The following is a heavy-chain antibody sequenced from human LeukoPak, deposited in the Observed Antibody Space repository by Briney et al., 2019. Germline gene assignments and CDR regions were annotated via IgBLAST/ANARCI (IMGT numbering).Heavy chain of an antibody. Sequence: GGSLRLSCAAFGFTFSSYWMSWVRQAPGKGLEWVANIKQDGSEKYYVDSVKGRFTISRDNAKNSLYLQMNSLRDEDTAVYYCARDLLGFDYWGQGTLVTLSS. CDR2: IKQDGSEK. J-gene: IGHJ4*02. V-gene: IGHV3-7*01. CDR1: GFTFSSYW. CDR3: ARDLLGFDY. D-gene: IGHD1-26*01.